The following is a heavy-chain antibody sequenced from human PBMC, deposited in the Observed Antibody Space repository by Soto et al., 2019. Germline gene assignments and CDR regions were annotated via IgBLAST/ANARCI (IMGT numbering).Heavy chain of an antibody. V-gene: IGHV1-69*05. CDR3: ARVLGYNSSWWRHTAFDI. CDR1: GGTFSSYA. Sequence: SVKVSCKASGGTFSSYAISWVRQAPGQGLEWMGGIIPIFGTANYAQKFQGRVTMTTDTSTSTAYMELRSLRSDDTAVYYCARVLGYNSSWWRHTAFDIWGQGTMVTVSS. CDR2: IIPIFGTA. J-gene: IGHJ3*02. D-gene: IGHD6-13*01.